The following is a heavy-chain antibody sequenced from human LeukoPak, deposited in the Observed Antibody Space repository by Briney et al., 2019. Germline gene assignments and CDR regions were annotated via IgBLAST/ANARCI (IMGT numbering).Heavy chain of an antibody. D-gene: IGHD3-22*01. CDR2: VSGSGTDL. Sequence: PGGSLRLSCAASGFTFTTYAMNWVRQAPGKGLEWVSAVSGSGTDLYYAESVKGRFTISRDNSKNTLYLQMNSLRAEDTAVYYCAKRGYYYESSGYYYFDSWGQGTRVTVSA. V-gene: IGHV3-23*01. CDR1: GFTFTTYA. CDR3: AKRGYYYESSGYYYFDS. J-gene: IGHJ4*02.